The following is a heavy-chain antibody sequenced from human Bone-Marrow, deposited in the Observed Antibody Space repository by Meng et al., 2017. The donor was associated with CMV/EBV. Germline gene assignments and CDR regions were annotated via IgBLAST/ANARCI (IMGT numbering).Heavy chain of an antibody. CDR3: ARTLAALGPYGMDV. CDR2: ISGSGGST. J-gene: IGHJ6*02. CDR1: GFTFSSYA. D-gene: IGHD6-13*01. V-gene: IGHV3-23*01. Sequence: GESLKISCAASGFTFSSYAMSWVRQAPGKGLEWVSAISGSGGSTYYADSVKGRFTISRDYSKNTLYLQMNSLRAEDTAVYYCARTLAALGPYGMDVWGQGTTVTVSS.